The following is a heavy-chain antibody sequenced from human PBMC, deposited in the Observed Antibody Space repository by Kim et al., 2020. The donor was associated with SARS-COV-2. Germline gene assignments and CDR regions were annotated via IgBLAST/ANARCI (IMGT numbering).Heavy chain of an antibody. CDR1: GQSITDTSSF. D-gene: IGHD3-9*01. V-gene: IGHV4-39*01. Sequence: SETLSLTCSVSGQSITDTSSFWGWVRQAPGAGLEWIATVSYQFYTSYNPSLKSRVAVSVDMSTNQFSLRLHSLSASDAAVYFCARHARLLSTFDLWGQGTLVAFSS. CDR3: ARHARLLSTFDL. CDR2: VSYQFYT. J-gene: IGHJ4*02.